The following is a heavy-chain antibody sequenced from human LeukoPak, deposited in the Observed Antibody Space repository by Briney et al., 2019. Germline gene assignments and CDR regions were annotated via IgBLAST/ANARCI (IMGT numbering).Heavy chain of an antibody. Sequence: LSLTCTVSGYSISSGYYWGWIRQPPGKGLEWVSYISSSGGTIYYADSVKGRFTISRDNAKNSLYLQMNSLRAEDTAVYYCARAIDYWGQGTLVTVSS. CDR2: ISSSGGTI. CDR3: ARAIDY. J-gene: IGHJ4*02. CDR1: GYSISSGYY. V-gene: IGHV3-11*04.